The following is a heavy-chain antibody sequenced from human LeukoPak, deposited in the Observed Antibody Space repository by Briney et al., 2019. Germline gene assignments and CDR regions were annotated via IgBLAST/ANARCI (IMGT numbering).Heavy chain of an antibody. CDR2: ISGSGGST. CDR3: AKDRDGYSSSWSIFDY. J-gene: IGHJ4*02. D-gene: IGHD6-13*01. CDR1: GFTFSSYA. Sequence: PGGSLRLSCAASGFTFSSYAMSWVRQAPGKGLEWVSAISGSGGSTYYADSVKGRLTISRDNSKNTLYLQMNSLRAEDTAVYYGAKDRDGYSSSWSIFDYWGQGTLVTVSS. V-gene: IGHV3-23*01.